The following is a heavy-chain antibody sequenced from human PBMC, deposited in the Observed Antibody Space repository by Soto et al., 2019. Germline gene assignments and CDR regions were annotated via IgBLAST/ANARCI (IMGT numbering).Heavy chain of an antibody. V-gene: IGHV1-8*01. D-gene: IGHD4-17*01. CDR1: GYIFTNYD. CDR3: ARAINTGASSRRSTP. J-gene: IGHJ5*02. CDR2: INPNSGNT. Sequence: QVQLVQSGAEVKKPGASVKVSCKASGYIFTNYDINWVRQATGQGLEYLGWINPNSGNTGYVQKSQARVTRPGNTPINTAKRGLNRWRSEDAAVYCGARAINTGASSRRSTPWAQGTLVTFPS.